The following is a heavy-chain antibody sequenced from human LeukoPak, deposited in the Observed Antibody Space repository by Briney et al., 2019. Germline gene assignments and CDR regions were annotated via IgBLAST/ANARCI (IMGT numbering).Heavy chain of an antibody. V-gene: IGHV3-30*18. D-gene: IGHD3-22*01. CDR3: AKDPGGYRFRLSYYFDY. J-gene: IGHJ4*02. Sequence: GESLRLSCAASGFTFSSYGMHWVRQAPGKGLEWVAVISYDGSNKYYADSVKGRFTISRDNSKNTLYLQMNSLRAEDTAVYYCAKDPGGYRFRLSYYFDYWGQGTLVTVSS. CDR2: ISYDGSNK. CDR1: GFTFSSYG.